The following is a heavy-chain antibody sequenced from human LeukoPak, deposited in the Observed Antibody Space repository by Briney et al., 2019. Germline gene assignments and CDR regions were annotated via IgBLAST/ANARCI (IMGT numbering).Heavy chain of an antibody. Sequence: PGGSLRLSCAASGFTVSSNYMSWVRQAPGKGLEWVSVIYSGGSTYYADSVKGRFTISRDNSKNTLYLQMNSLRAEDTAVYYCARDFSGAGGGYFDYWGQGTLVTVSS. CDR2: IYSGGST. J-gene: IGHJ4*02. CDR3: ARDFSGAGGGYFDY. CDR1: GFTVSSNY. D-gene: IGHD3-10*01. V-gene: IGHV3-53*01.